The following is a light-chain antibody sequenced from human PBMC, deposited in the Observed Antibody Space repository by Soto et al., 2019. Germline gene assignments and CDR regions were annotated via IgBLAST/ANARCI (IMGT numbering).Light chain of an antibody. CDR3: QQRNSYPRT. V-gene: IGKV1-9*01. Sequence: DIEPSQSPSFLSACVGDRVTITCRVCEGINTFLAGLRQKPGQAPILLISAASTLQSGVPSRFSGSGSETEFTLTFTSLKPVDSATYYWQQRNSYPRTFGQGS. CDR2: AAS. CDR1: EGINTF. J-gene: IGKJ2*01.